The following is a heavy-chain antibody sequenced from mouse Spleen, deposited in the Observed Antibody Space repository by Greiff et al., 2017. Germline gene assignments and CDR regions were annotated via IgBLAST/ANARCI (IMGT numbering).Heavy chain of an antibody. V-gene: IGHV1-85*01. CDR1: GYTFTSYD. J-gene: IGHJ3*01. Sequence: VQLQQSGPELVKPGASVKLSCTASGYTFTSYDMNWVRQSPGQGLEWVGWIYPRDGSTKYNEKFKGKATLTVDTSSSTAYMEIHSLTSEDSAVYFCARRYGSSWFAYWGQGTLVTVSA. D-gene: IGHD1-1*01. CDR2: IYPRDGST. CDR3: ARRYGSSWFAY.